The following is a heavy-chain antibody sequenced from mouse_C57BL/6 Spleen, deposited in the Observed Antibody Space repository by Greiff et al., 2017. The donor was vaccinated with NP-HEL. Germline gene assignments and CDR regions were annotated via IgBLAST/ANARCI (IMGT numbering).Heavy chain of an antibody. J-gene: IGHJ2*01. Sequence: QVHVKQPGAELVKPGASVKLSCKASGYTFTSYWMHWVKQRPGQGLEWIGMIHPNSGSTNYNEKFKSKATLTVDKSSSTAYMQLSSLTSEDSAVYYCAREGGNDYDDYWGQGTTLTVSS. CDR2: IHPNSGST. CDR1: GYTFTSYW. CDR3: AREGGNDYDDY. D-gene: IGHD2-4*01. V-gene: IGHV1-64*01.